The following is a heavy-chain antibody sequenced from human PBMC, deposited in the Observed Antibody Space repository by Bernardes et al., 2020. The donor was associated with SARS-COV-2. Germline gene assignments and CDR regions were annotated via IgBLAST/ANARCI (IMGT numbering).Heavy chain of an antibody. D-gene: IGHD3-3*01. Sequence: GGSLLLSCAASGFTFSSSAMSWVRQAPGQGLEWVSAISGSGGSTYYADSVKGRFTISRDNSKNTLYLQMNSLRAEDTAVYYCADETYYDFWRIPFDPWGQGTLVTVSS. CDR2: ISGSGGST. V-gene: IGHV3-23*01. CDR1: GFTFSSSA. CDR3: ADETYYDFWRIPFDP. J-gene: IGHJ5*02.